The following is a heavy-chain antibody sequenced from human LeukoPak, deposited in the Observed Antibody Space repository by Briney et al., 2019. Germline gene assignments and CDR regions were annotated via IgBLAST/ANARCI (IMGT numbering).Heavy chain of an antibody. CDR3: ARDGGCSGGSCYWYFDL. V-gene: IGHV4-59*01. J-gene: IGHJ2*01. D-gene: IGHD2-15*01. CDR1: GGSIRSYY. Sequence: PSETLSLTCTVSGGSIRSYYWSWIRQPPGKGLEWIGYIYYSGSTNYNPSLKSRVSISVDTSKNQFSLKLSSVTAADTAVYYCARDGGCSGGSCYWYFDLWGRGTLVTVSS. CDR2: IYYSGST.